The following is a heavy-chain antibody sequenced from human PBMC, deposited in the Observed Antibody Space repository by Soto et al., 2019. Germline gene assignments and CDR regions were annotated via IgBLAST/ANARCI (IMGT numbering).Heavy chain of an antibody. V-gene: IGHV4-30-2*06. CDR1: GASISYGGFS. Sequence: QLQLQESGSGLVKTSETLSLTCTVSGASISYGGFSWSWIRQSPGKGLEWIGYISHLESTYFHPSFKSRPTIAIDGTRNQSSLQLSAVTAADMAVYYCARGGGYDSFDYWGQGVLVTVAS. D-gene: IGHD5-12*01. CDR3: ARGGGYDSFDY. CDR2: ISHLEST. J-gene: IGHJ4*02.